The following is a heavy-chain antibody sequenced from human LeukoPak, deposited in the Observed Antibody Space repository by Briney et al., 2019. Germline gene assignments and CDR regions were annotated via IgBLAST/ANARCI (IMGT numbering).Heavy chain of an antibody. CDR1: GFTFSSYG. CDR3: AKDPQQYYDFWSGHDAFDI. CDR2: ISGSGGST. Sequence: GGSLRLSCAASGFTFSSYGMHWVRQAPGKGLEWVSAISGSGGSTYYADSVKGRFTISRDNSKNTLYLQMNSLRAEDTAVYYCAKDPQQYYDFWSGHDAFDIWGQGTMVTVSS. V-gene: IGHV3-23*01. D-gene: IGHD3-3*01. J-gene: IGHJ3*02.